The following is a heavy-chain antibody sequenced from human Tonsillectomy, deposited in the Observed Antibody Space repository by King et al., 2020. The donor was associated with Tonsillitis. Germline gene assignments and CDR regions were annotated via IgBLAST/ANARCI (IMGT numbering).Heavy chain of an antibody. Sequence: VQLVESGGGLVQPGKSLRLSCAASGFTFDDYAMHWVRQAPGKGLEWVSGISWSGGTIGYADSVKGRFLISRDNAKNSLHLEMNSLRVEDTAYYCAKSKCTDGYCFPGDHWGQGTLVIVSS. CDR3: AKSKCTDGYCFPGDH. CDR2: ISWSGGTI. CDR1: GFTFDDYA. D-gene: IGHD5-18*01. V-gene: IGHV3-9*01. J-gene: IGHJ4*02.